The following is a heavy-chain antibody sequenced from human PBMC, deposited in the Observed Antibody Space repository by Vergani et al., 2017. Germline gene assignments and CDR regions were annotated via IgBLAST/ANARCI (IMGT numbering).Heavy chain of an antibody. CDR1: GFTFGSTW. Sequence: EVQLVESGGGLVQPGGSLRLSCAASGFTFGSTWMHWVRQPPGKGLVWISRINSDGSSTNYADFVKGRSTISRDNAKSTLYLEMNSLRSDDAAVYYCARGLDSSGRDIWGQGTVVTVS. CDR2: INSDGSST. V-gene: IGHV3-74*01. CDR3: ARGLDSSGRDI. D-gene: IGHD3-22*01. J-gene: IGHJ3*02.